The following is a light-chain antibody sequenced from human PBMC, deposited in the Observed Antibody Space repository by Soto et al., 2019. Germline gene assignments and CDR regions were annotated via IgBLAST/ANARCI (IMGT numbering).Light chain of an antibody. CDR1: SSDVGGYNY. Sequence: QSALTQPRSVSGSPGQSVTMSCTGTSSDVGGYNYVSWYQQDPGKAPKLMIYDVTERPSGVPDRFSCSKSGNTASLTIAGLQAEDEADYYCCSYAGTYTWVFGGGTQLAVL. J-gene: IGLJ3*02. V-gene: IGLV2-11*01. CDR3: CSYAGTYTWV. CDR2: DVT.